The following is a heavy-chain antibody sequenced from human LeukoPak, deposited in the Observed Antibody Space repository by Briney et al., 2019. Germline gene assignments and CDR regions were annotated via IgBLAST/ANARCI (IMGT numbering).Heavy chain of an antibody. Sequence: SETLSLTCAVYGGSFSGYYWSWIRQPPGKGLEWIGEINHSGSTDYNPDLKSRVTISVDTSKNQFALKLSSVTAADTAVYYCARGTRYSSSWYIPGWFVPWGQRTLVTVSS. J-gene: IGHJ5*02. CDR1: GGSFSGYY. CDR3: ARGTRYSSSWYIPGWFVP. V-gene: IGHV4-34*01. D-gene: IGHD6-13*01. CDR2: INHSGST.